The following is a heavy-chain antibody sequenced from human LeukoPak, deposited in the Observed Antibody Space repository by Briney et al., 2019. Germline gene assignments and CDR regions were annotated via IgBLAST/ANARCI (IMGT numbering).Heavy chain of an antibody. V-gene: IGHV1-8*01. J-gene: IGHJ6*02. CDR1: GYTFTIFD. CDR2: MNPNSGNT. Sequence: ASVKVSCKTSGYTFTIFDINWVRQATGQGLEWMGWMNPNSGNTGYAQKFQGRVTMTRNTSISTAYMELSSLRSEDTAVYYCARAFLGGYPYYYYYGMDVWGQGTTVTVSS. CDR3: ARAFLGGYPYYYYYGMDV. D-gene: IGHD3-16*02.